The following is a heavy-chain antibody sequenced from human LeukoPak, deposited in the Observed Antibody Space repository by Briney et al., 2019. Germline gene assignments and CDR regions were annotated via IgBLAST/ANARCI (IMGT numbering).Heavy chain of an antibody. D-gene: IGHD6-6*01. J-gene: IGHJ4*02. CDR2: VHSNGNS. V-gene: IGHV4-39*01. Sequence: SETLSLTCTVSGVSISSTNFYWGWIRQPPGKGLEWFGCVHSNGNSYYNPSLKSRVTISVDTSKNQFSLKLSSVTAADTAVYYCTRRSVGGSVATRTTYFDYWGQGTLVSVSS. CDR3: TRRSVGGSVATRTTYFDY. CDR1: GVSISSTNFY.